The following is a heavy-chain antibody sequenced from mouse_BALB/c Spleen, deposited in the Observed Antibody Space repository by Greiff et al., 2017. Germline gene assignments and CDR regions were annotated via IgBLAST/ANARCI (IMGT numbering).Heavy chain of an antibody. CDR3: ARCTTVVAKDY. CDR2: IDPSDSYT. J-gene: IGHJ2*01. Sequence: QVQLQQSGAELVKPGASVKLSCKASGYTFTSYWMHWVKQRPGQGLEWIGEIDPSDSYTNYNQKFKGKATLTVDKSSSTAYMQLSSLTSEDSAVYYCARCTTVVAKDYWGQGTTRTVSS. D-gene: IGHD1-1*01. V-gene: IGHV1-69*02. CDR1: GYTFTSYW.